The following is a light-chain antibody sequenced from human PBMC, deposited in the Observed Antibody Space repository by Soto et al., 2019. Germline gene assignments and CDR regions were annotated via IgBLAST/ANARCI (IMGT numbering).Light chain of an antibody. Sequence: DIQMTQSPSTLSVSVGDRVTITCRASQTISNWLAWYQQKPGKAPKLLIYKTSTLESGVPARFSGSGSGTEFTLTISSLQPDDFATYYCQQYHSDWTFGQGTKVDVK. J-gene: IGKJ1*01. CDR1: QTISNW. CDR2: KTS. V-gene: IGKV1-5*03. CDR3: QQYHSDWT.